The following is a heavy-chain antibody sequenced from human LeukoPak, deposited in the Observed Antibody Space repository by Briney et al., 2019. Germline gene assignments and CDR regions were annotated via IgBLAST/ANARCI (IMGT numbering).Heavy chain of an antibody. CDR1: GFTFTTYG. V-gene: IGHV3-30*02. D-gene: IGHD1-1*01. Sequence: GGSLRLSCAASGFTFTTYGMHWVRQAPGKGLEWVAFIHFDESNEYYADSVKGRFTISRDNSKNTLYLQMNSLRVDDTAVYYCAKDTTLGHWGQGALVTVSS. J-gene: IGHJ4*02. CDR3: AKDTTLGH. CDR2: IHFDESNE.